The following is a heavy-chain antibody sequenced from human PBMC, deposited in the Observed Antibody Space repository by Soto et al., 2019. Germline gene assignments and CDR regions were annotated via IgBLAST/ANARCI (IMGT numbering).Heavy chain of an antibody. CDR3: ARGTRALITSFFDY. CDR1: GDAISNYY. D-gene: IGHD1-20*01. V-gene: IGHV4-59*03. Sequence: SSETLSLTCSVSGDAISNYYWSWIRQTPGRGLEWIGCVHESGSTDYDPSLRGRVIISLHTSKSQFSLSLRSATAADTATYYCARGTRALITSFFDYWGQGTLVTVSS. J-gene: IGHJ4*02. CDR2: VHESGST.